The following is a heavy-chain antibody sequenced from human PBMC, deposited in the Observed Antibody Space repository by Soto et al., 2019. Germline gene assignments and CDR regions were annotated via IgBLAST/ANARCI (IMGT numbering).Heavy chain of an antibody. V-gene: IGHV4-39*02. CDR2: IDYSGST. CDR1: GGTIRSSNYY. CDR3: ARRAPEGFDP. J-gene: IGHJ5*02. Sequence: PSETLSPTCTVSGGTIRSSNYYWAWIRQPPGKGLEWIGSIDYSGSTYYNPSLKSRVTISVDTSKNHFSLKLGSVTAADTALYYCARRAPEGFDPWGQGTLVAVSS.